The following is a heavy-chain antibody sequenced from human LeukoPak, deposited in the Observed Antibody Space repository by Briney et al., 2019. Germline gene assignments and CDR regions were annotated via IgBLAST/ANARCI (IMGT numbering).Heavy chain of an antibody. D-gene: IGHD1-26*01. J-gene: IGHJ4*02. CDR3: ARDLRVYSGTLVGAY. Sequence: ASVKVSCKASGYTFTSYGISWVRQAPGQGLEWMGWISAYNGNTNYAQKLQGRVTMTTDTSTSIAYMELRSLRSDDTAVYYCARDLRVYSGTLVGAYWGQGTLVTVSS. CDR2: ISAYNGNT. V-gene: IGHV1-18*01. CDR1: GYTFTSYG.